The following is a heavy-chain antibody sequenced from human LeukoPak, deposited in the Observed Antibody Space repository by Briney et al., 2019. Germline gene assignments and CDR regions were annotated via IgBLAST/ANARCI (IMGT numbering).Heavy chain of an antibody. J-gene: IGHJ4*02. D-gene: IGHD3-22*01. CDR3: ARGGNYYDSSGYPFDY. CDR1: GYTFTSYY. CDR2: ISAYNGNT. Sequence: ASVKVSCKASGYTFTSYYMHWVRQAPGQGLEWMGWISAYNGNTNYAQKLQGRVTMTTDTSTSTAYMELRSLRSDDTAVYYCARGGNYYDSSGYPFDYWGQGTLVTVSS. V-gene: IGHV1-18*04.